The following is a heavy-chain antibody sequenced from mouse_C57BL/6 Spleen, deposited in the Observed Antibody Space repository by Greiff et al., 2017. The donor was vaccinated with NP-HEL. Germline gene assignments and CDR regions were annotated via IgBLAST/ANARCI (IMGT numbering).Heavy chain of an antibody. D-gene: IGHD1-1*01. J-gene: IGHJ3*01. V-gene: IGHV1-7*01. CDR3: ARDYGSSSLFAY. CDR2: INPSSGYT. Sequence: QVHVKQSGAELAKPGASVQLSCKASGYTFTSYWMHWVKQRPGQGLEWIGYINPSSGYTKYNQKFKDKATLTADKSSSTAYMQLSSLTYEDSAVYYCARDYGSSSLFAYWGQGTLVTVSA. CDR1: GYTFTSYW.